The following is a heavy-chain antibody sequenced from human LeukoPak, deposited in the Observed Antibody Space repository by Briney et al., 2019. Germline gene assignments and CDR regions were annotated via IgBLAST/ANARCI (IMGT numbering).Heavy chain of an antibody. Sequence: PSETLSLTCTVSGDSINDHYWSWIRQPPGEGLEWIAYIYSSVSTNYNPSLKSRVTISVDTSKNQFSLKLSSVTAADTAVYYCARYKVATIPYYFDYWGQGTLVTVSS. V-gene: IGHV4-4*09. J-gene: IGHJ4*02. CDR1: GDSINDHY. D-gene: IGHD5-24*01. CDR3: ARYKVATIPYYFDY. CDR2: IYSSVST.